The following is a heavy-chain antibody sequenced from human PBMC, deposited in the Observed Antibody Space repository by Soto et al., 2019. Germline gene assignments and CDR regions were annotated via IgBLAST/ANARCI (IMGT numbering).Heavy chain of an antibody. V-gene: IGHV1-3*01. Sequence: QVQVVQSGAEVKKPGASVKISCKASGYTFTTYAMHWVRQAPGQGLEWMAWINAGNGNTRYSPKFQGRVTISRDTSASTAYMELRSLRSEDTAVYYCARGKGMEQNYYYQGMDVWGKGTTVTVSA. CDR3: ARGKGMEQNYYYQGMDV. CDR2: INAGNGNT. J-gene: IGHJ6*04. CDR1: GYTFTTYA. D-gene: IGHD1-1*01.